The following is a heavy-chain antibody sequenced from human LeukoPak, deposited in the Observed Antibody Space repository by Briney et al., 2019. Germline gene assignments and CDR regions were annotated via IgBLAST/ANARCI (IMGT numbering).Heavy chain of an antibody. CDR2: FDPEDGET. CDR1: VYTLTELS. D-gene: IGHD1-26*01. V-gene: IGHV1-24*01. J-gene: IGHJ4*02. Sequence: ASVTVSFKVSVYTLTELSMHWVRQAPGKGLEWMGGFDPEDGETIYAQKFQGRVTMTEDTSTDTAYMELSSLRSEDTGVYYCATGSRELPAYWGQGTLVTVSS. CDR3: ATGSRELPAY.